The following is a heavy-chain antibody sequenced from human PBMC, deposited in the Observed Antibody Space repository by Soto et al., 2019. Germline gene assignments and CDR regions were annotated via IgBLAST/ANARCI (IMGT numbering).Heavy chain of an antibody. J-gene: IGHJ4*02. V-gene: IGHV1-18*01. D-gene: IGHD2-2*01. CDR2: ISAYNGNT. CDR3: ARVLSEDIVVVPAANYFGY. Sequence: ASVKVSCKASGYTFTSYGISWVRQAPGQGLEWMGWISAYNGNTNYAQKLQGRVTMTTDTSTSTAYMELRSLRSDDTAVYYCARVLSEDIVVVPAANYFGYWGQGTLVTVSS. CDR1: GYTFTSYG.